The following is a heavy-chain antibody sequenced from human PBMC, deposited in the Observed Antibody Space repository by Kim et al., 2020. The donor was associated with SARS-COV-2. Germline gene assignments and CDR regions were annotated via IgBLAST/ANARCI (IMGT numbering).Heavy chain of an antibody. CDR2: ISSSSSTI. CDR1: GFTFSSYS. J-gene: IGHJ6*02. V-gene: IGHV3-48*04. D-gene: IGHD2-2*02. CDR3: ARGSYIYYYYGMDV. Sequence: GGSLRLSCAAYGFTFSSYSMNWVRQAPGKGLEWVSYISSSSSTIYYADSVNGRFTISRDNAKNSLYLQMNSLRAEDTAVYYCARGSYIYYYYGMDVWGQGTTVTVSS.